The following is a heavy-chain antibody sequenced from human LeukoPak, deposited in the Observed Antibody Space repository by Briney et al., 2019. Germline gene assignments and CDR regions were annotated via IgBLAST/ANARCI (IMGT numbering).Heavy chain of an antibody. CDR3: AKDSGGGYCYLDY. V-gene: IGHV3-33*06. CDR1: GFTFSTYN. Sequence: PGGSLRLSCAASGFTFSTYNMHWVRQAPGKGLERVAVIWYDGSDKYYADSVKGRFTISRDNSKNTLWLQMNSLRAEDTAVYYCAKDSGGGYCYLDYWGQGTLVTVSS. D-gene: IGHD2-21*02. J-gene: IGHJ4*02. CDR2: IWYDGSDK.